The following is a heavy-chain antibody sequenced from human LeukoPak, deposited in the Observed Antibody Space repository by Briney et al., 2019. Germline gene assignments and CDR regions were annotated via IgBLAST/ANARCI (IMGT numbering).Heavy chain of an antibody. CDR2: LHQSGTT. J-gene: IGHJ5*02. Sequence: SETLSLTCNVSGFSARDGNYWGWIRQPPGKGLEWIGSLHQSGTTYYNASLKSRVTLSVDTSKNQFSLKLSSVTAADTAVYYCARLEMYLGISPWGQGTLVTVSS. V-gene: IGHV4-38-2*02. D-gene: IGHD3-16*01. CDR3: ARLEMYLGISP. CDR1: GFSARDGNY.